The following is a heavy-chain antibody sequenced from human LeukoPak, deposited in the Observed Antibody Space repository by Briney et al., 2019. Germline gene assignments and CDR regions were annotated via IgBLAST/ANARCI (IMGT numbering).Heavy chain of an antibody. CDR2: IYHSGST. V-gene: IGHV4-39*07. J-gene: IGHJ3*02. CDR3: ASTSPVEYQPLWCAFDI. CDR1: GGSISSSSYY. D-gene: IGHD2-2*01. Sequence: PSETLSLTCTVSGGSISSSSYYWGWIRQPPGKGLEWIGSIYHSGSTYYNPSLKSRVTISVDTSKNQFSLKLSSVTAADTAVYYCASTSPVEYQPLWCAFDIWGQGTMVTVSS.